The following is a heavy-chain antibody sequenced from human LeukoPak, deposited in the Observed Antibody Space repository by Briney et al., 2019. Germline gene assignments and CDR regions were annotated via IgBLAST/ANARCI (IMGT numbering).Heavy chain of an antibody. D-gene: IGHD6-19*01. CDR1: GFTFRSYA. CDR3: ARDLEGSSGWYREYFDY. CDR2: LGGSDSST. J-gene: IGHJ4*02. Sequence: GGSLRLSCAASGFTFRSYAMSWVRQAPGKGLEWVSTLGGSDSSTYYADSVKGRFIISRDISKNTLYLQMNSLRAEDTAVYYCARDLEGSSGWYREYFDYWGQGTLVTVSP. V-gene: IGHV3-23*01.